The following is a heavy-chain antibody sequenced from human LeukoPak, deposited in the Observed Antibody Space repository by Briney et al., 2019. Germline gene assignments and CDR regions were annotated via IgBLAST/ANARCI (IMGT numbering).Heavy chain of an antibody. CDR3: AKLPYYYDSSQPY. J-gene: IGHJ4*02. V-gene: IGHV3-23*01. D-gene: IGHD3-22*01. CDR2: ISGSGGST. CDR1: GFTFSNYA. Sequence: GGSLRLSCAASGFTFSNYAMSWVRQAPGKGLEWVSGISGSGGSTYYADSVKGRFTISRDNSKNTLYLQMNSLRAEDTAVYHCAKLPYYYDSSQPYWGQGTLVTVSS.